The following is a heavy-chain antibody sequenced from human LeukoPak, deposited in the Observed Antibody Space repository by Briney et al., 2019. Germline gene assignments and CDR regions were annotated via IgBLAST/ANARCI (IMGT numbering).Heavy chain of an antibody. J-gene: IGHJ4*02. D-gene: IGHD5-18*01. CDR3: ARGWGYSSKYYFDY. V-gene: IGHV1-69*13. CDR2: TIPIFGTA. CDR1: GGTFISYA. Sequence: SVKVSCKASGGTFISYAISWVRQAPGQGLEWMGGTIPIFGTANYAQKFQGRVTITADESTSTAYMELSSLRSEDTAVYYCARGWGYSSKYYFDYWGQGTLVTVSS.